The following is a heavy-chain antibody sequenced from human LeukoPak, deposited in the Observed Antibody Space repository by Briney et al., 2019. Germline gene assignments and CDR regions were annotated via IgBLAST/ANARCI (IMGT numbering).Heavy chain of an antibody. Sequence: GRSLRLSCAASGFTFSSYGMHWVRQAPGKGLEWVAVISYDGSNKYYADSVKGRFTISRDNSKNTLYLQMNSLRAEDTAVYYCAKTDRGYYNPDFDYWGQGTLVTVSS. CDR2: ISYDGSNK. D-gene: IGHD3-22*01. V-gene: IGHV3-30*18. CDR1: GFTFSSYG. J-gene: IGHJ4*02. CDR3: AKTDRGYYNPDFDY.